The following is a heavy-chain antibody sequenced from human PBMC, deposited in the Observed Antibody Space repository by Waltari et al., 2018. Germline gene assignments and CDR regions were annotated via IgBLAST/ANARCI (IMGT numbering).Heavy chain of an antibody. CDR3: ASTPLFYYDTSGYYF. CDR1: CGSFRGFY. J-gene: IGHJ4*02. D-gene: IGHD3-22*01. V-gene: IGHV4-34*01. CDR2: IDHNEDT. Sequence: QVHLQQWGAGPLKPSETLSLTCAVYCGSFRGFYWSWIRQPPGKGLEWIGQIDHNEDTTYNPSLKDRVTISLDTSKRKFSLTLTSVTAADTAVYYCASTPLFYYDTSGYYFWGQGAPVTVSS.